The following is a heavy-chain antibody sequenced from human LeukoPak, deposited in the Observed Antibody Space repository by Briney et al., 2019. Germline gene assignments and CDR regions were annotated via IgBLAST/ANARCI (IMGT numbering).Heavy chain of an antibody. V-gene: IGHV3-30-3*01. J-gene: IGHJ4*02. Sequence: PGGSLRLSCAASGFTFSSYAMHWVRQAPGRGLEWVAVISYDGSNKYYADSVKGRFTISRDNSKNTLYLQMNSLRAEDTAVYYCARDANGGPTDYWGQGTLVTVSS. CDR2: ISYDGSNK. D-gene: IGHD2-8*01. CDR1: GFTFSSYA. CDR3: ARDANGGPTDY.